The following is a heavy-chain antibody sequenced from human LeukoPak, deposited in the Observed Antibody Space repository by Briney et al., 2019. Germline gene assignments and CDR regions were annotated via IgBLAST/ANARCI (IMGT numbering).Heavy chain of an antibody. CDR1: GFTASSSY. CDR3: ARKGRAFDL. V-gene: IGHV3-66*02. CDR2: IYSAGST. J-gene: IGHJ3*01. D-gene: IGHD3-10*01. Sequence: GGSLRLSCAVSGFTASSSYMSWVRQAPGKGLEWVSFIYSAGSTYYAASVKGRFTISRDSSKNTLYLQMNSLTAEDTAVYYCARKGRAFDLWGQGTMVTVSS.